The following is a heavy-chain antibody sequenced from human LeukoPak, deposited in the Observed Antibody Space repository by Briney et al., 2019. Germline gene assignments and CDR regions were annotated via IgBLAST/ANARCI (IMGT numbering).Heavy chain of an antibody. Sequence: GGSLRLSCAASGFTFSSYGMHWVRQAPGKGLEWVAFIRYDGSNKYYADSVKGRFTISRDNSKNTLYLQMNSLRAEDTAVYYCAKDRVFTMVRGVPGYWGQGTLVTVSS. CDR3: AKDRVFTMVRGVPGY. CDR2: IRYDGSNK. V-gene: IGHV3-30*02. CDR1: GFTFSSYG. J-gene: IGHJ4*02. D-gene: IGHD3-10*01.